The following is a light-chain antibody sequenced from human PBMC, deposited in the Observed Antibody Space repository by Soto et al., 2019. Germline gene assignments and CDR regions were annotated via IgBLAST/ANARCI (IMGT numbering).Light chain of an antibody. CDR1: QSVSSS. J-gene: IGKJ3*01. Sequence: EIVLTQPPDTLSLSPGERATHSCRASQSVSSSLAWYQQKPGQAPRLLIYDASNRATGIPARFSGSGSGTDFTLTISSLEPEDFAVYYCQQRSNWPPEVTFGPGTKVDIK. CDR3: QQRSNWPPEVT. V-gene: IGKV3-11*01. CDR2: DAS.